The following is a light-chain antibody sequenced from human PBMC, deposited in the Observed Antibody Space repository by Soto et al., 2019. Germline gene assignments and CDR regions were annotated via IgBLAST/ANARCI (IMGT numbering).Light chain of an antibody. Sequence: DSHMTRFPCPLSASLGEKFTVTCRASQSISSWLAWYQQKPGKAPTLLIYDVSRLESGVPSRFSGSGSGTEFTLTISSLQPDDFATYYCQQYNSYPWTFGQGTRWIS. CDR2: DVS. J-gene: IGKJ1*01. V-gene: IGKV1-5*01. CDR3: QQYNSYPWT. CDR1: QSISSW.